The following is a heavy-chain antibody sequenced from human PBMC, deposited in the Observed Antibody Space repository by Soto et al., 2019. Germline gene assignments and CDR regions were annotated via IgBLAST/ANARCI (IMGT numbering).Heavy chain of an antibody. Sequence: SETLSLTCTVSGGSISSSSYYWGWIRQPPGKGLEWIGSIYYSGSTYYNPSLKSRVTISVDTSKNQFSLKLSSVTAAGTAVYYCARHPAYYYGSGSYWFDPWGQGTLVTVSS. CDR2: IYYSGST. CDR3: ARHPAYYYGSGSYWFDP. CDR1: GGSISSSSYY. J-gene: IGHJ5*02. V-gene: IGHV4-39*01. D-gene: IGHD3-10*01.